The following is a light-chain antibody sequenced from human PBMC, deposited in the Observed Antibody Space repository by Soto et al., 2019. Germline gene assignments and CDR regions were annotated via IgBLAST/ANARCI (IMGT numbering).Light chain of an antibody. V-gene: IGKV3-11*01. J-gene: IGKJ2*01. Sequence: EIVLTQSPATLSLSPGERATLSCRASQSVTSNLAWYQQKQGQAPRLLIYDASSRATGIPAKFSGSGSGTDFTLKISRVEAEDVGVYYCMQALQDPRTFGQGTKLEIK. CDR1: QSVTSN. CDR2: DAS. CDR3: MQALQDPRT.